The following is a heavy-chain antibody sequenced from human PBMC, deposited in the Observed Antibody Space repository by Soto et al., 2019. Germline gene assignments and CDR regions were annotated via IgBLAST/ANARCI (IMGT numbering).Heavy chain of an antibody. Sequence: GGSLRLSCAASGFTFNSYAMSWVRQAPGKGLEWVSAISGSGGSTYYADSVKGRFTISRDNSKNTLYLQMNSLRAEDTAVYYCAKDPDARFGEFLRYFDYWGQGTLVTVSS. CDR2: ISGSGGST. D-gene: IGHD3-10*01. J-gene: IGHJ4*02. V-gene: IGHV3-23*01. CDR1: GFTFNSYA. CDR3: AKDPDARFGEFLRYFDY.